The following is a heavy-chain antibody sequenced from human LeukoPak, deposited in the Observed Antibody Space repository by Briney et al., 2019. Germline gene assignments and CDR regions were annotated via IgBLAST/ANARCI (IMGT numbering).Heavy chain of an antibody. CDR3: AKDRLREWPKGLDY. J-gene: IGHJ4*02. D-gene: IGHD3-16*01. V-gene: IGHV3-30*18. CDR1: GFTFSSYG. Sequence: GGSLRLSCSACGFTFSSYGMHWVRQAPGKGLEWVAVISYDGSNKYYADSVKGRFTISRDNSKNTLYLQMNSLRAEDTAVYYCAKDRLREWPKGLDYWGPGTLVTVSS. CDR2: ISYDGSNK.